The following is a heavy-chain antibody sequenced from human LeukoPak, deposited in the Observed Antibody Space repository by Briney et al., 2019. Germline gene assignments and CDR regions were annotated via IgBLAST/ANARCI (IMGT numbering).Heavy chain of an antibody. CDR3: AREMATIKSTSDAFDI. Sequence: ASVKVSCKASGYTFTKYAINWVRQAPGQGLEWMGWINTNTKNPTYAQGFTGQFVFSLDTSVSTAYLQISNLKAEDTAVYYCAREMATIKSTSDAFDIWGQGTMVTVSS. J-gene: IGHJ3*02. CDR1: GYTFTKYA. V-gene: IGHV7-4-1*02. CDR2: INTNTKNP. D-gene: IGHD5-24*01.